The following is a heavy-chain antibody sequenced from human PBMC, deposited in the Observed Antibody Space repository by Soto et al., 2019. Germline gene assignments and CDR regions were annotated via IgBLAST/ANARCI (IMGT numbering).Heavy chain of an antibody. J-gene: IGHJ3*02. CDR1: GFSFSSYS. D-gene: IGHD5-18*01. CDR3: AKSWGDTWQESAFHI. V-gene: IGHV3-23*01. CDR2: ISATGGST. Sequence: QLLESGGDLIQPGGSLRLSCAASGFSFSSYSMSWVRQAPGKGLEWVSGISATGGSTYYVDSVKGRFIISRDNSWKMLYLQMNSLRADDTAVYYCAKSWGDTWQESAFHIWGLGTMVTVSA.